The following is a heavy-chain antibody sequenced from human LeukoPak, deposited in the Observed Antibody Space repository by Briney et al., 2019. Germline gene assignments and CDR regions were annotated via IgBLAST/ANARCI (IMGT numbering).Heavy chain of an antibody. J-gene: IGHJ5*02. CDR3: AGSCYYDSSGYYCFDP. CDR2: IYYSGST. V-gene: IGHV4-39*01. CDR1: GCSISSSSYY. Sequence: KPSETLSLTCTVSGCSISSSSYYWGWIRQPPGKGLEGIGRIYYSGSTYYNPSLKSRVTISVDTSKNQFSLKLSSVTAADTAVYYCAGSCYYDSSGYYCFDPWGQGTLVTVSS. D-gene: IGHD3-22*01.